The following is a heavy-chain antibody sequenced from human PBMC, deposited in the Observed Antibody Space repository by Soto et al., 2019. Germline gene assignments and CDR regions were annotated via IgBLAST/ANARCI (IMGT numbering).Heavy chain of an antibody. CDR1: GGSISSYY. Sequence: SETLSLTCTVSGGSISSYYWSWIRQPPGKGLEWIGYIYYSGSTNYNPSLKSRVTISVDTSKNQFSLKLSSVTAADTAVYYCARQAKMRTYCSGGSCYPFYYFDYWGQGTLVTVSS. CDR3: ARQAKMRTYCSGGSCYPFYYFDY. D-gene: IGHD2-15*01. CDR2: IYYSGST. J-gene: IGHJ4*02. V-gene: IGHV4-59*08.